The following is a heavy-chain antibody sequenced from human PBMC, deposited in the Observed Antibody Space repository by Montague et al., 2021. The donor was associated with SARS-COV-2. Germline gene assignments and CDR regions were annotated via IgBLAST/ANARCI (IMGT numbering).Heavy chain of an antibody. Sequence: FLRLSCAASGFTFSSYWMSWVRQAPGKGLEWVANIEEDGSEKYYMDSXXGRFTISRDNAKNSLSLQMNSLRAEDTAVYYCARERQDSSGWSTYWYFDLWGRGTLVTVSS. CDR1: GFTFSSYW. CDR3: ARERQDSSGWSTYWYFDL. CDR2: IEEDGSEK. J-gene: IGHJ2*01. V-gene: IGHV3-7*01. D-gene: IGHD6-19*01.